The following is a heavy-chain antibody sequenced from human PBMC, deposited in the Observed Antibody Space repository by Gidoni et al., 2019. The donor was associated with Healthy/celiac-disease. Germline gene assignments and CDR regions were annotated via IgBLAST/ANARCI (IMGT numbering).Heavy chain of an antibody. V-gene: IGHV4-30-4*01. D-gene: IGHD3-10*01. CDR3: ARDRTRPGLWFGDMERYFDY. Sequence: QVQLQESGPGLVKPSQTLSLTCTVSGGSISSGDYSWSWIRQPPGKGLEWIGYIYYSGSTYYNPSLKSRVTISVDTSKNQFSLKLSSVTAADTAVYYCARDRTRPGLWFGDMERYFDYWGQGTLVTVSS. CDR1: GGSISSGDYS. CDR2: IYYSGST. J-gene: IGHJ4*02.